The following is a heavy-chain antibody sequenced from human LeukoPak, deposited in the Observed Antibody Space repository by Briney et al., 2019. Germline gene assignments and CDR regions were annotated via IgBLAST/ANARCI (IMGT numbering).Heavy chain of an antibody. CDR3: ARDLGSGWYGIDY. CDR1: GYTFTGYY. D-gene: IGHD6-19*01. V-gene: IGHV1-2*02. Sequence: ASVKVSCKASGYTFTGYYIHWVRQAPGQGLEWMGWINPNSGGTNYAQKFQGRVTMTRDTSISTAYMELTRLRSDDTAVYYCARDLGSGWYGIDYWGQGTLVTVSS. J-gene: IGHJ4*02. CDR2: INPNSGGT.